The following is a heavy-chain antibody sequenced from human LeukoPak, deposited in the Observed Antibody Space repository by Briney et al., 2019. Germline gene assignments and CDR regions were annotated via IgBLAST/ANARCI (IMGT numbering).Heavy chain of an antibody. D-gene: IGHD3-16*01. V-gene: IGHV1-69*05. CDR2: IIPIFGTA. CDR1: GGTFSSYA. CDR3: ARDADKGGSYFDY. J-gene: IGHJ4*02. Sequence: GASGKVSCKASGGTFSSYAISWVRQAPGQGLEWMGGIIPIFGTANYAQKFQGRVTITTDESTSTAYMELSSLRSEDTAVYYCARDADKGGSYFDYWGQGTLVTVSS.